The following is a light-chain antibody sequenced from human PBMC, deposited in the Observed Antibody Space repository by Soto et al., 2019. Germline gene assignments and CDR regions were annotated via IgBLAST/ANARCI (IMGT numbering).Light chain of an antibody. J-gene: IGKJ4*01. CDR3: EQRSNWPH. CDR1: QSVSSY. CDR2: DAS. Sequence: EIVLTQSPATLSLSPGERPTISCRASQSVSSYLAWYQQKPGQAPRLLIYDASNRATGIPARFSGSGSGTDFTLTISTREPEDFAVYYCEQRSNWPHFGGGTKVEIK. V-gene: IGKV3-11*01.